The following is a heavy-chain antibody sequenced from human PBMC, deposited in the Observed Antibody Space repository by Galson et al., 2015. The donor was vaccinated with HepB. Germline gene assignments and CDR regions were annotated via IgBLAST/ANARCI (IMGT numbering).Heavy chain of an antibody. D-gene: IGHD3-16*01. J-gene: IGHJ3*02. V-gene: IGHV5-51*01. CDR2: IYPGDSDT. CDR3: ARTPGTGGYDYVWGSLGAFDI. Sequence: QSGAEVKKPGESLKISCKGSGYSFTSYWIGWVRQMPGKGLEWMGIIYPGDSDTRYSPSFQGQVTISADKSISTAYLQWSSLKASDTAMYYCARTPGTGGYDYVWGSLGAFDIWGQGTMVTVSS. CDR1: GYSFTSYW.